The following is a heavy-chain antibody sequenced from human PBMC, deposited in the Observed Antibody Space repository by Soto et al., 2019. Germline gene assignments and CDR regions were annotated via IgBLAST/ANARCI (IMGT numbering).Heavy chain of an antibody. CDR3: ARALFYSSSSGYVEAYHWFDP. D-gene: IGHD6-6*01. J-gene: IGHJ5*02. CDR2: IIPIFGTA. V-gene: IGHV1-69*01. Sequence: QVQLVQSGAEVKKPGSSVKVSCKASGGTFSSYAISWVRQAPGQGLEWMGGIIPIFGTANYAQKFQGRVTITADESTSTAYMELSSLRSEDTAVYYCARALFYSSSSGYVEAYHWFDPWGQGTLVTVSS. CDR1: GGTFSSYA.